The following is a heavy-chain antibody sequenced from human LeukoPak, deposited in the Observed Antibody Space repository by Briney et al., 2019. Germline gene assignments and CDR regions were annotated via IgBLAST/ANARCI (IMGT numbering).Heavy chain of an antibody. D-gene: IGHD1-1*01. Sequence: SETLSLTFTVSGGSITNNYWNWIRQSPGKGLAWIGYINYSGSTNYNPSLKSRVTISVDTSKNQFSLKLSSVTAADTAMYFCARDPLSTNDFDIWGQGTMVTVSS. V-gene: IGHV4-59*01. CDR3: ARDPLSTNDFDI. J-gene: IGHJ3*02. CDR1: GGSITNNY. CDR2: INYSGST.